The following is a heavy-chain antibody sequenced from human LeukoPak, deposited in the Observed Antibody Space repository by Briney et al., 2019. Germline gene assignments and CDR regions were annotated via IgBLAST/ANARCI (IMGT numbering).Heavy chain of an antibody. Sequence: GGSLRLSCAASGFTVSNNYLHWVRQAPGKGLEWVSVIYSGGTTYYADSVKGRFTISRDNSKNTLYLQMNSLRAEDTAVYYCAGRYYDFWSGYYTGIRYWGQGTLVTVSS. D-gene: IGHD3-3*01. CDR2: IYSGGTT. CDR3: AGRYYDFWSGYYTGIRY. J-gene: IGHJ4*02. V-gene: IGHV3-66*02. CDR1: GFTVSNNY.